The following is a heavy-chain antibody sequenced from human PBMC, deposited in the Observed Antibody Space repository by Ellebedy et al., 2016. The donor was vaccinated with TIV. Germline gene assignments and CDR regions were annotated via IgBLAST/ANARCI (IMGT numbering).Heavy chain of an antibody. CDR3: ATHFGNPNYHGCRAFDI. Sequence: SETLSLXXTVSGGSLHRSDYYWGWIRQPPGKGLEWIGSVYYTESAYYNPSLKSRVTISVDTSKKHFSLKLSSVTAADTAVYYCATHFGNPNYHGCRAFDIWGQGTMVTVSS. D-gene: IGHD1-7*01. V-gene: IGHV4-39*01. CDR2: VYYTESA. J-gene: IGHJ3*02. CDR1: GGSLHRSDYY.